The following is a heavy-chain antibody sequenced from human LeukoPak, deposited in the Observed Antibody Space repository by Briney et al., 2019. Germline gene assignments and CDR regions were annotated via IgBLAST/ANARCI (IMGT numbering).Heavy chain of an antibody. CDR2: INPDGSTK. CDR1: GFTFSYNW. V-gene: IGHV3-7*01. Sequence: GGSLRLSCAASGFTFSYNWVSWVRQAAGKGLEWVANINPDGSTKLYVGPGRGRFTISRDNAKNSLYLDMNSLRVDDTAVYYCARGDSSTGWWFDPWGQGARVTVSS. D-gene: IGHD6-13*01. J-gene: IGHJ5*02. CDR3: ARGDSSTGWWFDP.